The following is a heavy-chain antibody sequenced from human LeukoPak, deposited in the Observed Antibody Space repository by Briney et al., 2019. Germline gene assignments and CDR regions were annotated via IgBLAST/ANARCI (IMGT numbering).Heavy chain of an antibody. Sequence: PGGSLRLSCAASGFTFTTFTMNWGRQAPGKWLEWVAAINLCGGGTYYADFVKVRFTIYRDNSENTLYLQMNSLSAEDTATYYCAKGNERYREVTSFDSWGEGTQVTVPS. CDR2: INLCGGGT. CDR1: GFTFTTFT. V-gene: IGHV3-23*01. D-gene: IGHD3-10*01. CDR3: AKGNERYREVTSFDS. J-gene: IGHJ4*02.